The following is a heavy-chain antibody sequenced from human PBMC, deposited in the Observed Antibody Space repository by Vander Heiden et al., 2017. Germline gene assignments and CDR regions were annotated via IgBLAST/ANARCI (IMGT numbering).Heavy chain of an antibody. D-gene: IGHD3-22*01. V-gene: IGHV4-39*01. Sequence: QLQLQESGPGLVRPSETLSLTCIVSGGSLSSSGYYWGWIRQPPGKGLEWIGSIYDSGNSYYSPSLKSRVTISVDTSKNQFSLRLSSVTAADTAVYYCARHVKTGSGYYWDYWGHGPLVAVSS. CDR3: ARHVKTGSGYYWDY. CDR1: GGSLSSSGYY. CDR2: IYDSGNS. J-gene: IGHJ4*01.